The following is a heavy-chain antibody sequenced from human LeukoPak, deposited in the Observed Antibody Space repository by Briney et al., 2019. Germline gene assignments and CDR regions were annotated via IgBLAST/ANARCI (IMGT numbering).Heavy chain of an antibody. CDR2: ISWNSGSI. CDR3: AKSSSGWYRDAFDI. CDR1: GFTFDDYA. D-gene: IGHD6-19*01. Sequence: GGSLRLSCAASGFTFDDYAMHWVRQAPGKGLEGVSGISWNSGSIGYADSVKGRFTISRDNAKNSLYLQMNSLRAEDMALYYCAKSSSGWYRDAFDIWGQGTMVTVSS. J-gene: IGHJ3*02. V-gene: IGHV3-9*03.